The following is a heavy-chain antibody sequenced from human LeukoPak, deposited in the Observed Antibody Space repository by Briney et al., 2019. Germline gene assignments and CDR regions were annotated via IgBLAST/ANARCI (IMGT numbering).Heavy chain of an antibody. D-gene: IGHD2/OR15-2a*01. CDR3: ARSKNPLNYFDY. CDR1: GFTFSTYS. CDR2: ISSSGSTI. J-gene: IGHJ4*02. Sequence: GGSLRLSCAASGFTFSTYSMNWVRQAPGKWLEWVSYISSSGSTIYYADSVKGRFTISRDNAKNSLYLQMNSLRAEDTAVYYCARSKNPLNYFDYWGQGTLVTVSS. V-gene: IGHV3-48*04.